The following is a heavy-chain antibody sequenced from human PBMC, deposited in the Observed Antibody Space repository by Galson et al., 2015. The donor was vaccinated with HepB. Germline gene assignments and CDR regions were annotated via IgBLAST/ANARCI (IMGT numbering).Heavy chain of an antibody. Sequence: SVKVSCKASGYTFTSYYMHWVRQAPGQGLEWMGIINPSGGSTSYAQKFQGRVTMTRDTSTSTVYMELSSLRSEDTAVYYCARDNRYDSSGYYSFDYWGQGTLVTVSS. CDR3: ARDNRYDSSGYYSFDY. D-gene: IGHD3-22*01. J-gene: IGHJ4*02. CDR1: GYTFTSYY. V-gene: IGHV1-46*01. CDR2: INPSGGST.